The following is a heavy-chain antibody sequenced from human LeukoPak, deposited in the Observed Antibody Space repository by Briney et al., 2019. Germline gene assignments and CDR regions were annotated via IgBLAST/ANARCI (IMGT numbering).Heavy chain of an antibody. CDR1: AGSITSSSYS. Sequence: PSETLSLTCTVSAGSITSSSYSWGWIRQPPGKGLEWIGSIYYSGSTNYNPSLKSRVTISVDTSKNQFSLKLSSVTAADTAVYYCASRRGWCSSTSCYRYGLDYWGQGTLVTVSS. D-gene: IGHD2-2*01. CDR3: ASRRGWCSSTSCYRYGLDY. V-gene: IGHV4-39*01. J-gene: IGHJ4*02. CDR2: IYYSGST.